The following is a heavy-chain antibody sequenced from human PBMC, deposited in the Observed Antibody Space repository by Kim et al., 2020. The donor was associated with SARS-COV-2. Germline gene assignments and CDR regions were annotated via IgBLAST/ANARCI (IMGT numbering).Heavy chain of an antibody. J-gene: IGHJ4*02. CDR1: GFSLSTSGVG. Sequence: SGPTLVQPTPTLTLTCTFSGFSLSTSGVGVGWIRQPPGKALEWLALIYWDDDKRYSPSLKSRLTITKDTSKNQVVLTMTNMDPVDAATYYCAHTRGREYYDFWSGYGVFDYWGQGTLVTVSS. D-gene: IGHD3-3*01. CDR2: IYWDDDK. CDR3: AHTRGREYYDFWSGYGVFDY. V-gene: IGHV2-5*02.